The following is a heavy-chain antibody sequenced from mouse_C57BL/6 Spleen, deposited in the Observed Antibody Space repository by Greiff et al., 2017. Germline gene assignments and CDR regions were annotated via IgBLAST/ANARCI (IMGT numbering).Heavy chain of an antibody. V-gene: IGHV5-16*01. D-gene: IGHD1-1*01. CDR3: ARGGVYYGSSYEYFDY. J-gene: IGHJ2*01. CDR2: INYDGSST. CDR1: GFTFSDYY. Sequence: EVMLVESEGGLVQPGSSMKLSCTASGFTFSDYYMAWVRQVPEKGLEWVANINYDGSSTYYLDSLKSRFIISRDNAKNILYLQMSSLKSEDTATYYCARGGVYYGSSYEYFDYWGQGTTLTVSS.